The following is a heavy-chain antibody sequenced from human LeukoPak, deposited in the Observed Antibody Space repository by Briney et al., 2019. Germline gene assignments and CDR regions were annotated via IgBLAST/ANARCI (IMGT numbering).Heavy chain of an antibody. CDR3: ARGAAYSSGWYSVYYYMDV. J-gene: IGHJ6*03. V-gene: IGHV1-69*13. D-gene: IGHD6-19*01. CDR1: GGTFSSYA. CDR2: IIPIFGTA. Sequence: SVKVSCKAPGGTFSSYAISWVRQAPGQGLEWMGGIIPIFGTANYAQKFQGRVTITADESTSTAYMELSSLRSEDTAVYYCARGAAYSSGWYSVYYYMDVWGKGTTVTISS.